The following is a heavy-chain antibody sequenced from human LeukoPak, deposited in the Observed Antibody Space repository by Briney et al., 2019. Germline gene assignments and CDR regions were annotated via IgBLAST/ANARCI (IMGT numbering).Heavy chain of an antibody. J-gene: IGHJ4*02. V-gene: IGHV3-64*01. CDR1: GFTFSTYA. CDR2: ISSDGGSK. Sequence: RSGGSLRLSCAASGFTFSTYAMHWVRQPPGKGLEYVSAISSDGGSKYYANSVKGRFTISRDNSKNTLYLQMGSLGAEDKAVYYCARGSARGYFDYWGQGTLVTVSS. CDR3: ARGSARGYFDY.